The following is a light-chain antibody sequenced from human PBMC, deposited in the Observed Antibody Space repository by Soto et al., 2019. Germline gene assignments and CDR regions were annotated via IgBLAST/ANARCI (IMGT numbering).Light chain of an antibody. CDR1: QGISTY. V-gene: IGKV1-39*01. CDR3: QQSYSTPPWT. J-gene: IGKJ1*01. CDR2: DAS. Sequence: DIQMTQSPSSLSASVGDRVTITCRASQGISTYLVWYQQRQGRAPKLLIYDASSLVSGVPSRFSGSGSGTAFTLTISSLQPEDFATYYCQQSYSTPPWTFGQGTKVEIK.